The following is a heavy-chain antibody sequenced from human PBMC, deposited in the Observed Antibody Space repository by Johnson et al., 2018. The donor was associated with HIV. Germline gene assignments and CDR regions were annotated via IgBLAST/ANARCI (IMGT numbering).Heavy chain of an antibody. Sequence: VQLVESGGGLVQPGGSLRLSCAASGFTFNNYAMSWVRQAPGKGLEWVSGISGSGGSTYYADSVKGRFTISRDNSKNTLYLQMNSLRAEDTAVYYCARGPLELDAFDIWGQGTMVTVSS. D-gene: IGHD1-7*01. CDR1: GFTFNNYA. CDR2: ISGSGGST. J-gene: IGHJ3*02. V-gene: IGHV3-23*04. CDR3: ARGPLELDAFDI.